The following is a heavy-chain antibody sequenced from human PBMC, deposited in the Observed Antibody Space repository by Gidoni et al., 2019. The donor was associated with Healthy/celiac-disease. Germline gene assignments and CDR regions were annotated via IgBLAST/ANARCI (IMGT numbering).Heavy chain of an antibody. J-gene: IGHJ6*02. V-gene: IGHV4-59*01. D-gene: IGHD5-18*01. CDR3: ARTRYGLHYYYYYGMDV. CDR1: GGSISSYY. CDR2: IYYSGST. Sequence: QVQLQESGPGLVKPSETLSLTCTVSGGSISSYYWSWIRQPPGKGLEWIGYIYYSGSTNYNPSLKSRVTISVDTSKNQFSLKLSSVTAADTAVYYCARTRYGLHYYYYYGMDVWGQGTTVTVSS.